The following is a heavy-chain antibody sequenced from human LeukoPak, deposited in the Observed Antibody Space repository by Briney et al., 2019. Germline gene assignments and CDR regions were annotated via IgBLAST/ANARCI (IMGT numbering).Heavy chain of an antibody. CDR1: GFTFSDHY. Sequence: GGSLRLSCAASGFTFSDHYMDWVRQAPGKVLEWVGRTRNKANSYTTEYAASVKGRFTISRDDSKNSLYLQMNSLKTEDTAVYYCARGQGVTMPLVGKNWFDPWGQGTLVIVSS. V-gene: IGHV3-72*01. J-gene: IGHJ5*02. CDR3: ARGQGVTMPLVGKNWFDP. CDR2: TRNKANSYTT. D-gene: IGHD1-26*01.